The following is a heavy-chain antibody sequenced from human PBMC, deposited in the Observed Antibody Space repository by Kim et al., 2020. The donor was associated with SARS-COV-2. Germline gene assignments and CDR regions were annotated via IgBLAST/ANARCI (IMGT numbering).Heavy chain of an antibody. CDR2: INHSGST. CDR3: ARQWLRLPLAFDI. Sequence: SETLSLTCAVYGGSFSGYYWSWIRQPPGKGLEWIGEINHSGSTNYNPSLKSRVTISVDTSKNQFSLKLSSVTAADTAVYYCARQWLRLPLAFDIWGQGTMVTVSS. CDR1: GGSFSGYY. V-gene: IGHV4-34*01. D-gene: IGHD5-12*01. J-gene: IGHJ3*02.